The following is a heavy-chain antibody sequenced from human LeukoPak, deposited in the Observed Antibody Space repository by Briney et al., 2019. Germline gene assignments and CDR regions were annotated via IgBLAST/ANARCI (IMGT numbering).Heavy chain of an antibody. D-gene: IGHD3-16*01. Sequence: GGSLRLSCAASGFTFTTFWMNWVRQVPGKGLVWVSLINPDGSTTTYADFVKGRFTISRDNAKNTVYLQMNSLGGEDTAVYYCARDLRGSPDRWGQGTLVTVPS. V-gene: IGHV3-74*01. CDR1: GFTFTTFW. CDR2: INPDGSTT. CDR3: ARDLRGSPDR. J-gene: IGHJ5*02.